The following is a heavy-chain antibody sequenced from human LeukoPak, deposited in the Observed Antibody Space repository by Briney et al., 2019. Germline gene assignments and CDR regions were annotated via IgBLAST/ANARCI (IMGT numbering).Heavy chain of an antibody. V-gene: IGHV3-20*04. D-gene: IGHD5-18*01. Sequence: PGGSLRLSCAASGFTFDDYGMSWVRQAPGKGLEWVSGINWNGGSTGYADSVKGRFSISRDNAKSTLYLQMNSLRAEDTAVYYCARPLRGSTYDAFDIWGQGTMVTVSS. CDR3: ARPLRGSTYDAFDI. CDR2: INWNGGST. CDR1: GFTFDDYG. J-gene: IGHJ3*02.